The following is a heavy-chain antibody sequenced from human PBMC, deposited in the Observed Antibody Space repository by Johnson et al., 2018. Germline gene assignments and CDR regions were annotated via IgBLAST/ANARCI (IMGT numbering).Heavy chain of an antibody. CDR1: GCTFTIGG. V-gene: IGHV3-30*03. D-gene: IGHD7-27*01. J-gene: IGHJ6*03. Sequence: QVQLVESGGGVVQPGRSLRVSCEASGCTFTIGGLHWARQAPGKGLEWVAAISHDGSETHYADSVKGRVTISREDSKITLPLQMNSLGVKDTATYYVARWAGNSNTGDTMDVLGKGTTVSVSS. CDR2: ISHDGSET. CDR3: ARWAGNSNTGDTMDV.